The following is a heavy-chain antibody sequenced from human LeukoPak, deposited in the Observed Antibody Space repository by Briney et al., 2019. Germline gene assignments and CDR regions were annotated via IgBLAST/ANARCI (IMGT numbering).Heavy chain of an antibody. Sequence: SGPALVKPTETLTLTCTFSGFSLSTSGMCVNWIRQPPGKALEWLARIDWDDDKYHSTSLGTRLTISKDTSKNQVMLTMTNMDPVDTATYYCARMARSIVGRPEAFDVWGQGTMVTVSS. J-gene: IGHJ3*01. CDR1: GFSLSTSGMC. V-gene: IGHV2-70*11. CDR3: ARMARSIVGRPEAFDV. CDR2: IDWDDDK. D-gene: IGHD6-6*01.